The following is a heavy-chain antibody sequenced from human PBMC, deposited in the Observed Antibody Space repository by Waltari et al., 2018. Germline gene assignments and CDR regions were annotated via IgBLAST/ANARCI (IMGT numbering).Heavy chain of an antibody. CDR2: MIPIFGTA. Sequence: QVQLVQSGAEGKKPGSSVKVSCKASGGTLSSYAISWVRQAPGQGLEWMGGMIPIFGTANYAQKFQGRVTITADKSTSTAYMELSSLRSEDTAVYYCASDVSRDAFDIWGQGTMVTVSS. CDR3: ASDVSRDAFDI. V-gene: IGHV1-69*14. CDR1: GGTLSSYA. J-gene: IGHJ3*02.